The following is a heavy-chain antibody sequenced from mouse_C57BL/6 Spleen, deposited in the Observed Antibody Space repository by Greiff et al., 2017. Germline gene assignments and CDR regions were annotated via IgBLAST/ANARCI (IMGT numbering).Heavy chain of an antibody. D-gene: IGHD2-4*01. CDR2: IDPSDSET. J-gene: IGHJ4*01. V-gene: IGHV1-52*01. Sequence: QVQLKQPAAELVRPGSSVKLSCKASGYTFTSYWMHWVKQRPIQGLEWIGNIDPSDSETHYNQKFKDKATLTVDKSSSTAYMQLSSLTSEDSAVYYCAREGLEAMDYWGQGTSVTVSS. CDR3: AREGLEAMDY. CDR1: GYTFTSYW.